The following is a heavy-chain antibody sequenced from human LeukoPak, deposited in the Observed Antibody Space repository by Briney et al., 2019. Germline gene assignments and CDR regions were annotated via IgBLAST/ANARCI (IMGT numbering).Heavy chain of an antibody. Sequence: ASVKVSCKASGYTFTTYGVTWVRQAPGQGLEWMGWISANNGNTNYAQKFQGRVTMTTDTSTRTAYMELRRMRSADTALYYCARLRYYYDSVGYYNQYYSDYWGQGTLVTVSS. J-gene: IGHJ4*02. D-gene: IGHD3-22*01. CDR1: GYTFTTYG. CDR2: ISANNGNT. CDR3: ARLRYYYDSVGYYNQYYSDY. V-gene: IGHV1-18*01.